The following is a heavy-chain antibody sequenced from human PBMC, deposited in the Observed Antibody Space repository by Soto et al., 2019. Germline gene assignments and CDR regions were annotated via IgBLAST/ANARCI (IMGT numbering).Heavy chain of an antibody. V-gene: IGHV3-11*01. Sequence: QVQLVESGGGLVKPGGSLRLSCAASGFTFSDYYMSWIRQAPGQGLEWVSYIIRSGSTIYYADSVKGRFTISRDNAKNSLYLQMTSLRAEDTAFYYCARPTTVTTWDAFDIWGQGTMVTVSS. J-gene: IGHJ3*02. CDR2: IIRSGSTI. CDR1: GFTFSDYY. D-gene: IGHD4-17*01. CDR3: ARPTTVTTWDAFDI.